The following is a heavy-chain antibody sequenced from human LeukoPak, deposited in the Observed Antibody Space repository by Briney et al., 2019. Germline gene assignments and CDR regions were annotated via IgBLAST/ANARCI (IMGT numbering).Heavy chain of an antibody. D-gene: IGHD3-9*01. V-gene: IGHV3-15*01. CDR2: IKSKTDGGTT. Sequence: GGSLRLSCAASGFTFSDYYMSWIRQAPGKGLEWVGRIKSKTDGGTTDYAAPVKGRFTISRDDSKNTLYLQMNSLKTEDTAVYYCTTDYDILTGYPAWYFDYWGQGTLVTVSS. CDR3: TTDYDILTGYPAWYFDY. CDR1: GFTFSDYY. J-gene: IGHJ4*02.